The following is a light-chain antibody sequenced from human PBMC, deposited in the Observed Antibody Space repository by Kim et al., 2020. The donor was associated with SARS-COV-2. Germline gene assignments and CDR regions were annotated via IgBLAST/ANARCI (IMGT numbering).Light chain of an antibody. CDR2: GNT. V-gene: IGLV1-40*01. Sequence: QRVTISCAGSSSNIGADYALHWSQPLPGTAPKVLIFGNTNRPSGVPARFSGSRSGTSASLAITGLQAEDEADYYCQSYDNSLRGYVFGPGTKVTVL. CDR3: QSYDNSLRGYV. J-gene: IGLJ1*01. CDR1: SSNIGADYA.